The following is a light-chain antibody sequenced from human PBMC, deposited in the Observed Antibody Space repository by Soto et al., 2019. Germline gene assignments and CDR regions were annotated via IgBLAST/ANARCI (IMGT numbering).Light chain of an antibody. CDR3: QQYDRCPVT. CDR1: LSVTTN. CDR2: DAS. Sequence: EVVMTQSPATLSVSPGERVTFSCRASLSVTTNLAWYQHKPGQSPRLLIFDASTGASGIPPRFSGSGSGTEFTLTIDRLQSADFAVYYCQQYDRCPVTFGGGTKVEIK. V-gene: IGKV3-15*01. J-gene: IGKJ4*01.